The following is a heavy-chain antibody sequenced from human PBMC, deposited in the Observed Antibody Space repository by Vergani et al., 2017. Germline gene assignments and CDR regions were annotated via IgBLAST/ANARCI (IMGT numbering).Heavy chain of an antibody. CDR2: ISSSSSYI. Sequence: EVQLVESGGGLVKPGGSLRLSCAASGFTFSSYSMNWVRQAPGKGLEWVSSISSSSSYIYYADSVKGRFTISRDNAKNSLYLQMNSLRAEDTAVYYCAGGLQRSSDRFDYWGQGTLVTVSS. CDR1: GFTFSSYS. D-gene: IGHD5-24*01. V-gene: IGHV3-21*01. CDR3: AGGLQRSSDRFDY. J-gene: IGHJ4*02.